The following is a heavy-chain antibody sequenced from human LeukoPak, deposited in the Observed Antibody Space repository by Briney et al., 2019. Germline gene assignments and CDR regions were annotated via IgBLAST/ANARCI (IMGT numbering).Heavy chain of an antibody. CDR3: AREYGALGQALDY. V-gene: IGHV3-48*03. D-gene: IGHD4/OR15-4a*01. CDR1: GFTFSTYE. J-gene: IGHJ4*02. Sequence: GGSLRLSCVVSGFTFSTYEMNWVRQAPGKGLEWVSDISSSGRTKNYADSVKGRFTISRDNAKNSLCLQMNSLRAEDTAVYYCAREYGALGQALDYWGQGTRVTVSS. CDR2: ISSSGRTK.